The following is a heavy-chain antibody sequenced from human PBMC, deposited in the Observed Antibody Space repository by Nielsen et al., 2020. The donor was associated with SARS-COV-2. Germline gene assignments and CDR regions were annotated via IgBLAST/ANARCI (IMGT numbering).Heavy chain of an antibody. J-gene: IGHJ4*02. CDR1: GFTFSRHD. CDR2: VSAYNGNT. Sequence: ASAQVSCKGSGFTFSRHDHGITWVRQAPGQGLEWMGWVSAYNGNTNNAQKFQGRVTMTIDTSTSTAYMELRSLRSDDTAVYYCATGLGSGYYNYWGQGSLVTVSS. V-gene: IGHV1-18*04. D-gene: IGHD6-25*01. CDR3: ATGLGSGYYNY.